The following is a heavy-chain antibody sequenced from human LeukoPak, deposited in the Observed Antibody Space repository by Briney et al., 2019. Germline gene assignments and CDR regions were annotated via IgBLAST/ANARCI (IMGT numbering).Heavy chain of an antibody. Sequence: SETLSPTCTVSGGSISSYYWSWIRQPPGKGLEWIGYIYNSGRTNYNPSLKSRVTISVDTPKNQFSLKLSSVTAADTAVYYCARGTTPLYGMDVWGQGTTVTVSS. CDR2: IYNSGRT. D-gene: IGHD2-15*01. J-gene: IGHJ6*02. V-gene: IGHV4-59*01. CDR1: GGSISSYY. CDR3: ARGTTPLYGMDV.